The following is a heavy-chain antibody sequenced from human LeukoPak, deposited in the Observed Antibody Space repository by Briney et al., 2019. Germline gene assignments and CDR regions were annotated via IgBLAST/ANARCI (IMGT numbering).Heavy chain of an antibody. CDR2: IYPGDSDT. D-gene: IGHD3-22*01. V-gene: IGHV5-51*01. Sequence: GESLKISCKGSGYSFTSYWIGWVPQMPGKGLEWMGIIYPGDSDTRYSPSFQGQVTISADKSISTAYLQWSSLKASDTAMYYCVRTYDRSGHYYPDYWGQGTLVTVSS. J-gene: IGHJ4*02. CDR1: GYSFTSYW. CDR3: VRTYDRSGHYYPDY.